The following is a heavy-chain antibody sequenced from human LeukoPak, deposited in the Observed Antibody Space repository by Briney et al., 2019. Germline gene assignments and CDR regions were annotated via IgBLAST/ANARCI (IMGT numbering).Heavy chain of an antibody. J-gene: IGHJ3*02. CDR2: INHSGST. Sequence: PSETLSLTCTVSGYSICSGYYWGWIRQPPGKGLEWIGEINHSGSTNYNPSLKSRVTMSVDTSKNQFSLKLSSVTAADTAVYYCARGDYDRSAAQFDIWGQGTMVTVSS. D-gene: IGHD3-22*01. CDR1: GYSICSGYY. CDR3: ARGDYDRSAAQFDI. V-gene: IGHV4-38-2*02.